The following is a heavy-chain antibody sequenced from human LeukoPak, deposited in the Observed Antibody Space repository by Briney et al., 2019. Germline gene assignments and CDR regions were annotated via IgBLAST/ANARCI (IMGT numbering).Heavy chain of an antibody. Sequence: GGSLRLSCAASGFTVSSNYMSWVRQAPGKGLEWVSVMYSGGSTYYADSVKGRFTIPRDNSKNTLYLQMNSLRAEDTAVYYCARVGYSSGWRGFDYWGQGTLVTVSS. CDR2: MYSGGST. D-gene: IGHD6-19*01. J-gene: IGHJ4*02. V-gene: IGHV3-53*01. CDR1: GFTVSSNY. CDR3: ARVGYSSGWRGFDY.